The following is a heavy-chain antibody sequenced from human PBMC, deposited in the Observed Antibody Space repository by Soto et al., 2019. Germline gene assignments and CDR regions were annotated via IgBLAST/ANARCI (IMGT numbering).Heavy chain of an antibody. CDR3: VLLMGFGDGYNYNFDY. V-gene: IGHV3-48*02. J-gene: IGHJ4*02. D-gene: IGHD5-12*01. Sequence: GGSLRLSCASSGFTFSSYSMNWVRQAPGKGLEWVSYISSSSSTIYYADSLKGRFTISRDTAKNTLYPQMNSLRDEHTAVYYSVLLMGFGDGYNYNFDYWGQGTLVNVPS. CDR1: GFTFSSYS. CDR2: ISSSSSTI.